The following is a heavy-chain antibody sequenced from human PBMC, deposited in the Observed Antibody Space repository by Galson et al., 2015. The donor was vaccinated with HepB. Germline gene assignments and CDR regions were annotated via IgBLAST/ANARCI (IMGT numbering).Heavy chain of an antibody. CDR3: ARESLLGWVLGAFDI. CDR2: TYYRSKWYN. CDR1: GDSVSSYSAA. D-gene: IGHD3-3*01. Sequence: CAISGDSVSSYSAAWNWIRQSPSRGLEWLGRTYYRSKWYNDYAVSVKSRITINPDTSKNQFSLQLNSVTPEDTAVYYCARESLLGWVLGAFDIWGQGTMVTVSS. J-gene: IGHJ3*02. V-gene: IGHV6-1*01.